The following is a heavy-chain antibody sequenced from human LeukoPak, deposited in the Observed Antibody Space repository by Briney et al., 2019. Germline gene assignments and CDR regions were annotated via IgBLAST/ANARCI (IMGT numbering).Heavy chain of an antibody. D-gene: IGHD4-17*01. CDR3: ARNLTQDFGANGRTLKTNCFDP. Sequence: SETLSLTCTVSGGSISSYYWSWIRQPAGKGLEWIGRIYTSGSTNYNPSLKSRVTISVDTSKNQFSLKLSSVTAADTAVYYCARNLTQDFGANGRTLKTNCFDPWGQGTLVTVSS. CDR2: IYTSGST. J-gene: IGHJ5*02. V-gene: IGHV4-4*07. CDR1: GGSISSYY.